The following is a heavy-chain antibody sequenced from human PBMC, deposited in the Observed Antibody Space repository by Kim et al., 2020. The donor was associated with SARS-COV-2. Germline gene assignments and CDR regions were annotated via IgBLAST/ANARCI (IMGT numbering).Heavy chain of an antibody. CDR3: ARAREGLIVVVTAVAFYI. CDR1: GGSISSSGYY. J-gene: IGHJ3*02. Sequence: SETLSLTCTVSGGSISSSGYYWSWIRQHPGKGLEWIGYIYYSGSTYYNPSLKSRVTISVDTSKNQFSLKLSSVTAADTAVYYCARAREGLIVVVTAVAFYIWGQGTMVTVSS. D-gene: IGHD2-21*02. CDR2: IYYSGST. V-gene: IGHV4-31*03.